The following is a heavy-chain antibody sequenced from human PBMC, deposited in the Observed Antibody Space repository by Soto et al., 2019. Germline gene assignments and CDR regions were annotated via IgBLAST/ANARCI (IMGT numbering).Heavy chain of an antibody. Sequence: GGSLRLSCAVSGFPFSFYGFHWVRQSPGKGLEWLGVIVSDGSAIYHADSVKGRFTISRDNSKNTLYLQMNSLRAEDTAVYYCAKDARRYCSSTSCLYGMDVWGQGTTVTVSS. J-gene: IGHJ6*02. CDR2: IVSDGSAI. V-gene: IGHV3-33*06. D-gene: IGHD2-2*01. CDR1: GFPFSFYG. CDR3: AKDARRYCSSTSCLYGMDV.